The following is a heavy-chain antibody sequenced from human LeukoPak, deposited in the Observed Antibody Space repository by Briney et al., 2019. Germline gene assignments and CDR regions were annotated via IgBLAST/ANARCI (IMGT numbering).Heavy chain of an antibody. J-gene: IGHJ5*02. CDR1: GFTFSSYG. CDR2: IWYDGSNK. V-gene: IGHV3-33*01. CDR3: ARDWGITMIVEYWFDP. Sequence: GGSLRLSCAASGFTFSSYGMHWVRQAPGKGLEWVAVIWYDGSNKYYADSVKGRFTISRDNSKNTLYLQMDSLRAEDTAVYYCARDWGITMIVEYWFDPWGQGTLVTVSS. D-gene: IGHD3-22*01.